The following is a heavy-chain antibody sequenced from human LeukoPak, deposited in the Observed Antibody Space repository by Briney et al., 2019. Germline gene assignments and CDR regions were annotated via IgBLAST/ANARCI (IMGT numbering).Heavy chain of an antibody. D-gene: IGHD3-22*01. V-gene: IGHV3-30-3*01. CDR1: GFTFSSYA. CDR3: ARDLNYYDSSGYYIGGYYYYGMDV. J-gene: IGHJ6*02. Sequence: PGGSLRLSCAASGFTFSSYAMHWVRQAPGKGLEWVAVISYDGSNKYYADSVKGRFTISRDNSKNTLYLQMNSLRAEDTAAYYCARDLNYYDSSGYYIGGYYYYGMDVWGQGTTVTVSS. CDR2: ISYDGSNK.